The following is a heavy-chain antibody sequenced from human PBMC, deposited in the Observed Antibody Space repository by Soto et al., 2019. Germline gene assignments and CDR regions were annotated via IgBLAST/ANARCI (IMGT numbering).Heavy chain of an antibody. J-gene: IGHJ4*02. D-gene: IGHD1-26*01. CDR1: GGPMKTHY. Sequence: SETLSLTCTVSGGPMKTHYWSWIRQSPGKGLEWIGYSYYSGYPFYNPSLKSRATISVDTPKNQFSLRLSSVTAGDTAVYYCASLGGSYYRFDFWGQGTLVTVSS. V-gene: IGHV4-59*11. CDR3: ASLGGSYYRFDF. CDR2: SYYSGYP.